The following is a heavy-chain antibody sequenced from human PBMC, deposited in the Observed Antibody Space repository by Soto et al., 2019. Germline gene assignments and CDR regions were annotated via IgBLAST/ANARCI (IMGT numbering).Heavy chain of an antibody. Sequence: QVQLVQSGAEVKKPGSSVKVSCKASGGTFSNYALDWVRQAPGQGLEWMGGIIPIVGTVRHAQNFQGRVTITADESTATAYMELSSLRYEDTAMYYCATGGERDYYDNSGWRWGPGTLVTVSS. D-gene: IGHD3-22*01. J-gene: IGHJ1*01. V-gene: IGHV1-69*12. CDR3: ATGGERDYYDNSGWR. CDR2: IIPIVGTV. CDR1: GGTFSNYA.